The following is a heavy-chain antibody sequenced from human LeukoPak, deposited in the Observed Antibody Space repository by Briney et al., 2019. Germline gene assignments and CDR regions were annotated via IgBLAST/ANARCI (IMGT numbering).Heavy chain of an antibody. CDR1: DNSISSTNW. J-gene: IGHJ4*02. V-gene: IGHV4-4*02. Sequence: SETLSLTCAVSDNSISSTNWWHWVRQPPGKGLEWIGEIYHTGSTNNNPSLTSRVTISVDKSKNQFSLKLSSVTAADTAVYYCARGLVTTGRSSFDNWGQGTLVTVSS. CDR3: ARGLVTTGRSSFDN. CDR2: IYHTGST. D-gene: IGHD4-17*01.